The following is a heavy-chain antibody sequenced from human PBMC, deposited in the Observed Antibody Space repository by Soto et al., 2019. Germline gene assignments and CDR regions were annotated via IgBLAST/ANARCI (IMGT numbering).Heavy chain of an antibody. CDR3: ASSTRGDWFDS. Sequence: SETLSLTCTVSGGSINRSSYYWSWIRQPPGKGLEWIGYIYHSGSTVYNPSLKSRVTISVDTSKNQFSLKLKSVTAADTAVYYCASSTRGDWFDSWGQGALVTVSS. CDR1: GGSINRSSYY. V-gene: IGHV4-61*01. CDR2: IYHSGST. J-gene: IGHJ5*01. D-gene: IGHD3-10*01.